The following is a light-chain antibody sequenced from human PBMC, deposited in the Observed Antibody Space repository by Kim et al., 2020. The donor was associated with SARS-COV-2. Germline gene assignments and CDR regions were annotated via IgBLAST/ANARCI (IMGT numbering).Light chain of an antibody. V-gene: IGLV2-18*02. CDR1: SSDVGSYNR. CDR3: SSYTSSSTYV. CDR2: EVS. Sequence: GHTSTIPCTGTSSDVGSYNRVSWYQQPPGTAPKLMIYEVSNRPSGVPDRFSGSKSGNTASLTISGLQAEDEADYYCSSYTSSSTYVFGTGTKVTVL. J-gene: IGLJ1*01.